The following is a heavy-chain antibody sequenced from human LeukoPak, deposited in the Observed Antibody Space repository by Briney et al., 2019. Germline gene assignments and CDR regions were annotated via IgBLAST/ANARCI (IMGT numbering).Heavy chain of an antibody. CDR1: GFTFSSYS. Sequence: PGGSLRLSCAASGFTFSSYSMNWVRQAPGKGLEWVSSISSSSSYIYYADSVKGRFTISRDNAKNSLYLQMNSLRAEDTAVYYCARDFLGYCSGGSCYSGHFDYWGQGTLVTVSS. V-gene: IGHV3-21*01. J-gene: IGHJ4*02. CDR2: ISSSSSYI. D-gene: IGHD2-15*01. CDR3: ARDFLGYCSGGSCYSGHFDY.